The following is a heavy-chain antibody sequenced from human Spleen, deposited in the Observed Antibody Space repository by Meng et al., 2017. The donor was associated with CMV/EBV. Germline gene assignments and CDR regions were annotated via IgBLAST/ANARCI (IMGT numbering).Heavy chain of an antibody. V-gene: IGHV4-39*07. D-gene: IGHD6-13*01. CDR2: IYYSGST. CDR3: ARDSLIAAAGTDSFDY. J-gene: IGHJ4*02. Sequence: SETRSLTCTVSGGSISSSSYYWGWIRQPPGKGLEWIGSIYYSGSTYYNPSLKSRVTISVDTSKNQFSLKLSSVTAADTAVYYCARDSLIAAAGTDSFDYWGQGTLVTVSS. CDR1: GGSISSSSYY.